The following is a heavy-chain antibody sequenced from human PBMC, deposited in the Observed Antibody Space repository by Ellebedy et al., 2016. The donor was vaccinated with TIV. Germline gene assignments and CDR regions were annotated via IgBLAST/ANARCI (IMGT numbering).Heavy chain of an antibody. J-gene: IGHJ6*02. D-gene: IGHD6-19*01. V-gene: IGHV3-7*04. CDR3: AREWGSGWPYYYYYGMDV. CDR2: IKQDGSEK. Sequence: GESLKISCTASGFTFSSYWMSWVRQAPGKGLEWVANIKQDGSEKYYVDSVKGRFTISRDNAKNSLYLQMNSLRAEDTAVYYCAREWGSGWPYYYYYGMDVWGQGTTVTVSS. CDR1: GFTFSSYW.